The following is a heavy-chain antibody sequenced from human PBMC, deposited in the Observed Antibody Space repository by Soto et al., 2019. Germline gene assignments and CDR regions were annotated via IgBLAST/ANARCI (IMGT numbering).Heavy chain of an antibody. J-gene: IGHJ6*02. D-gene: IGHD3-3*02. Sequence: QVQLMQSGAEVKKPGSSVKVSCKASGGTFSTSAISWVRQAPGEGLEWVGGIMPIFATPDYAQKFQGRVTISADASPATAYLELTSLTTDDTAVYYCARDKARQQLGGNYYYILDVWGQGTAITVSS. CDR3: ARDKARQQLGGNYYYILDV. V-gene: IGHV1-69*12. CDR2: IMPIFATP. CDR1: GGTFSTSA.